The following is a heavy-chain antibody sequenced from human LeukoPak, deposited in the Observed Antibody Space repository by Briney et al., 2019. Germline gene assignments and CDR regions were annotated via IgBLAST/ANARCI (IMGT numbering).Heavy chain of an antibody. CDR3: AKGPPGYYYGSGTAYFDP. J-gene: IGHJ5*02. Sequence: GGSLRLSCAASGFTLSSYWMHWVRHAPGKGLEWVSGISWNSGSIGYADSVKGRFTISRDNAKNSLYLQMNSLRAEDTALYYCAKGPPGYYYGSGTAYFDPWGQGTLVTVSS. D-gene: IGHD3-10*01. CDR1: GFTLSSYW. CDR2: ISWNSGSI. V-gene: IGHV3-9*01.